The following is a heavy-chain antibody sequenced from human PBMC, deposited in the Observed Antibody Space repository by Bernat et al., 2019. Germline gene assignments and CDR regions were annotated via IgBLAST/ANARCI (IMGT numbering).Heavy chain of an antibody. V-gene: IGHV3-48*02. CDR1: GFTFSSYS. D-gene: IGHD3-3*01. CDR3: AKGLRFLEWFPWGGDY. J-gene: IGHJ4*02. Sequence: EVQLAESGGGLVQPGGSLRLSCAASGFTFSSYSMNWVRQAPGKGLEWVSYISSSSSTIYYADSVKGRFTISRDNAKNSLYLQMNSLRDEDTAVYYCAKGLRFLEWFPWGGDYWGQGTLVTVSS. CDR2: ISSSSSTI.